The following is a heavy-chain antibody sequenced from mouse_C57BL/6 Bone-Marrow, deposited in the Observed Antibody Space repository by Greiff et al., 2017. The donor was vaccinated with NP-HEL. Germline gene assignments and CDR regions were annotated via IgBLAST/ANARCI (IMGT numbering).Heavy chain of an antibody. V-gene: IGHV1-69*01. Sequence: VQLQQPGAELVMPGASVKLSCKASGYTFTSYWMHWVKQRPGQGLEWIGEIDPSDSYTNYNQKFKGKSTLTVDKSSSTAYMQLSSLTSEDSAVYYCARCGEYYGSDYYAMDYWGQGTSVTVSS. CDR1: GYTFTSYW. D-gene: IGHD1-1*01. CDR2: IDPSDSYT. J-gene: IGHJ4*01. CDR3: ARCGEYYGSDYYAMDY.